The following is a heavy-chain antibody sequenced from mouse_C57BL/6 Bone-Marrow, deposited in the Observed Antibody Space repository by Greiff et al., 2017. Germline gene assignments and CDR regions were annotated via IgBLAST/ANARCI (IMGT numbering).Heavy chain of an antibody. CDR1: GFNIKDDY. Sequence: EVMLVESGAELVRPGASVKLSCTASGFNIKDDYMHWVKQRPEQGLEWIGWIDPENGDTEYASKFQGTATITADTSSITAYLQLSSLTSEDTAVYDCAASGCYWGQGTTLTVSS. CDR3: AASGCY. V-gene: IGHV14-4*01. CDR2: IDPENGDT. J-gene: IGHJ2*01.